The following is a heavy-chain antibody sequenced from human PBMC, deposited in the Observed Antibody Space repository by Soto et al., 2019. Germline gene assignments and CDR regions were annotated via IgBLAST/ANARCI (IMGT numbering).Heavy chain of an antibody. CDR2: ISGSGGST. Sequence: EVQLLESGGGLVQPGGSLRLSCAASGFTFSSYAMSWVRQAPGKGLEWVSAISGSGGSTYYADSVKGRFTISRDNSKTTLHLQMNSLSAGYAAVYYPARGGGPFLWFGGSPDVWGLGTTVTVSS. CDR3: ARGGGPFLWFGGSPDV. CDR1: GFTFSSYA. D-gene: IGHD3-10*01. J-gene: IGHJ6*02. V-gene: IGHV3-23*01.